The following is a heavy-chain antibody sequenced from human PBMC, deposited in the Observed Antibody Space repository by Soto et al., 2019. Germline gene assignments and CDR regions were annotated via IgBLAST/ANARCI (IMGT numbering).Heavy chain of an antibody. CDR1: GYTLTSSY. Sequence: GASVKAACKVSGYTLTSSYMHWVRQAPDQRLEWMGRNNPSCGSTSYSQKIQRRVTMTRDTCTSTVSMELNSLRSADSAVYYSGRYDKNCGGDCLFDPWGQRTLVTVSS. CDR3: GRYDKNCGGDCLFDP. D-gene: IGHD2-21*02. V-gene: IGHV1-46*01. CDR2: NNPSCGST. J-gene: IGHJ5*02.